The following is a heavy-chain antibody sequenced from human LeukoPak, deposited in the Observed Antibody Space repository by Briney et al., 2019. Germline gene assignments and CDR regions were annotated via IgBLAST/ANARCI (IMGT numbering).Heavy chain of an antibody. D-gene: IGHD2-21*02. CDR3: ASGRGCGGDCSNYYYGMDV. Sequence: GGSLRLSCAASGFTFNNYAMNWVRQAPGKGLEGISSISSSDVNTYYAVSVKGRFTISRDNSENTLYLQMNRLRAEDTAVYYCASGRGCGGDCSNYYYGMDVWGQGTTVTVSS. CDR2: ISSSDVNT. J-gene: IGHJ6*02. CDR1: GFTFNNYA. V-gene: IGHV3-23*01.